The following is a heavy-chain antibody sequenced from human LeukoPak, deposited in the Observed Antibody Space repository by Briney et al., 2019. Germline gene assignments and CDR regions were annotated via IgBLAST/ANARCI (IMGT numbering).Heavy chain of an antibody. Sequence: KASETLSLTCTVSGGSISTYYWSWIRQPPGKGLEWIGHIYSRGSTNYNPSPGNRVTISVDMSKNQSSLMLSSVTAADTAIYYCGRDQEHTHGRVIGHWGQGALVTVSS. J-gene: IGHJ4*02. CDR1: GGSISTYY. CDR3: GRDQEHTHGRVIGH. CDR2: IYSRGST. V-gene: IGHV4-59*01. D-gene: IGHD3-10*01.